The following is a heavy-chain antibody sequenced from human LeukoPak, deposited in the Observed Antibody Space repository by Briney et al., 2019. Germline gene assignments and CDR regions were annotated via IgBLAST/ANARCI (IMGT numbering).Heavy chain of an antibody. CDR3: ARSLPSYYDILTGYSH. V-gene: IGHV3-21*01. J-gene: IGHJ4*02. D-gene: IGHD3-9*01. CDR2: ISSSSDYI. Sequence: GGSLRLSCAASGFTFSSYNMNWVRQAPGKGLEWVSSISSSSDYIYYADSVKGRFTISRDNAKNSLYLQMNSLRAEDTAVYYCARSLPSYYDILTGYSHWGQGTLVTVSS. CDR1: GFTFSSYN.